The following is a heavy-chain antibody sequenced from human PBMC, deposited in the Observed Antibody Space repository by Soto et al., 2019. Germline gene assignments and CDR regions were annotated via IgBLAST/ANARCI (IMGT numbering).Heavy chain of an antibody. CDR2: IYWDDDK. V-gene: IGHV2-5*02. J-gene: IGHJ4*02. Sequence: QITLKESGPTLVKPTQTLTLTCTFSGFSFTTDGMGVGWIRQPPGKALEWLALIYWDDDKRYSPSLKSRLTITKDASRNQVVLTLTNMDPADTATYYWAALYSAASDTRYDLDYWGQGTLVTVSS. CDR1: GFSFTTDGMG. CDR3: AALYSAASDTRYDLDY. D-gene: IGHD2-15*01.